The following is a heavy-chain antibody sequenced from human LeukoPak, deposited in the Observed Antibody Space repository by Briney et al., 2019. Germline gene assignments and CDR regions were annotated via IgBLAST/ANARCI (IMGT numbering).Heavy chain of an antibody. V-gene: IGHV4-4*02. J-gene: IGHJ4*02. Sequence: PSETLSLTCAVSGGSISSSNWWSWVRPPPGKGLEWIGEIYHSGSTNYNPSLKSRVTISVDKSKNQFSLKLSSVTAADTAVYYCARSQSYDYVWGSYRPSWYFDYWGQGTLVTVSS. CDR2: IYHSGST. CDR3: ARSQSYDYVWGSYRPSWYFDY. D-gene: IGHD3-16*02. CDR1: GGSISSSNW.